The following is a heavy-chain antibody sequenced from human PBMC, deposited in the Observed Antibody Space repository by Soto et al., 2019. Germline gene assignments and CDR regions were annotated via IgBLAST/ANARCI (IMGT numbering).Heavy chain of an antibody. CDR1: GFTFSSYW. CDR3: ARRGYGSRWPNVYMDV. J-gene: IGHJ6*03. Sequence: PGGSLRLSCAASGFTFSSYWMHWVRQAPGKGLVWVSRINSDGSSTSYADSVKGRFTISRDNAKNTLYLQMGSLRAEDMALYYCARRGYGSRWPNVYMDVWGKGTTVTVSS. D-gene: IGHD6-13*01. CDR2: INSDGSST. V-gene: IGHV3-74*01.